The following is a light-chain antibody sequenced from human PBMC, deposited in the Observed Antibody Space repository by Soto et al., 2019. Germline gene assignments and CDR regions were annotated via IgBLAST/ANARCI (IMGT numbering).Light chain of an antibody. Sequence: QSVLTQPPSVSAAPGKKVTISCSGSNSNIGNNYVSWYQQLPGTAPKLLIYDNNKRPSGIPDRFSGSKSGTSATLGITGLQTGDEADYYCGTWDSSLSAVVFGGGTKLTVL. CDR2: DNN. J-gene: IGLJ2*01. CDR1: NSNIGNNY. CDR3: GTWDSSLSAVV. V-gene: IGLV1-51*01.